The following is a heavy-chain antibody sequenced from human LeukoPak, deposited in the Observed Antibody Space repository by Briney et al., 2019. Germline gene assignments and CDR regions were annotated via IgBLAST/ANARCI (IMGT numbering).Heavy chain of an antibody. V-gene: IGHV3-21*01. J-gene: IGHJ4*02. CDR1: GFTFSSYS. CDR2: ISSSSSYI. Sequence: PGGSLRLSCAASGFTFSSYSMNWVRQAPGKGLEWVSSISSSSSYIYYADSVKGRFNISRDNAKNSLYLQMNSLRAEDTAVYYCAGDRSGWYEMDYWGQGTLVTVSS. D-gene: IGHD6-19*01. CDR3: AGDRSGWYEMDY.